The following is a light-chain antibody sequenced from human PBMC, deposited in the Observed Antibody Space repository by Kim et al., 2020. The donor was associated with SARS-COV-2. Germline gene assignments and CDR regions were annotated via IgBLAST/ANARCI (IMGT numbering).Light chain of an antibody. CDR3: CSYAGSDSPVI. CDR1: SSDVGNYNL. V-gene: IGLV2-23*02. Sequence: QSALTQPASVSGSPGQSITISCTGTSSDVGNYNLVSWYQQHPGKAPKLMIYEVTKRPSGVSNRFSGSKSDNTASLTISGLQAEDEADYYCCSYAGSDSPVIFGGGTQLTVL. J-gene: IGLJ2*01. CDR2: EVT.